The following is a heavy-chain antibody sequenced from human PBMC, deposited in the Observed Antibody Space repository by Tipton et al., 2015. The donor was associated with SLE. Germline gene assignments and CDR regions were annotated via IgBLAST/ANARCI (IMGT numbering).Heavy chain of an antibody. J-gene: IGHJ4*02. V-gene: IGHV3-74*01. D-gene: IGHD5-12*01. Sequence: SLRLSCAASGFTFSSYWMHWVRQAPGKGLVWVSRINSDGSSTSYADSVKGRFTISRDNAKNTLYLQMNSLRAEDTAVYYCAKGVVATMAPFDYWGQGTLVTVSS. CDR3: AKGVVATMAPFDY. CDR2: INSDGSST. CDR1: GFTFSSYW.